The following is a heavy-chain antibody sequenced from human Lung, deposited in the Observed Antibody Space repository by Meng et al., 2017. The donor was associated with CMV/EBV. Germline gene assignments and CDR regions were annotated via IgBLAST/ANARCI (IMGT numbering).Heavy chain of an antibody. Sequence: GGSLRLXCEAPGYNFWIGWVRQMPGKGLEWMGIIYLRDSETKYSPSFQGQVTISADKSINTAYLQWSSLKASDTAMYYFARLSDDILTGYFVPPFDYWGQGTLVTVSS. CDR1: GYNFW. D-gene: IGHD3-9*01. CDR2: IYLRDSET. CDR3: ARLSDDILTGYFVPPFDY. V-gene: IGHV5-51*01. J-gene: IGHJ4*02.